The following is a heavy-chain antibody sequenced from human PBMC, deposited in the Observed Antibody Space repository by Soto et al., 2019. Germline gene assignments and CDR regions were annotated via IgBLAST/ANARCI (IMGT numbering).Heavy chain of an antibody. J-gene: IGHJ6*02. CDR2: ISAYNGST. CDR3: AREYSGYEGGCSGGSCLNTNYYYYGMDV. Sequence: ASVKVSCKASGYTFTSYGISWVRQAPGQGLEWMGWISAYNGSTNYAQKLQGRVTMTTDTSTSTAYMELRSLRSDDTAVYYCAREYSGYEGGCSGGSCLNTNYYYYGMDVWGQENTVTVSS. D-gene: IGHD2-15*01. V-gene: IGHV1-18*01. CDR1: GYTFTSYG.